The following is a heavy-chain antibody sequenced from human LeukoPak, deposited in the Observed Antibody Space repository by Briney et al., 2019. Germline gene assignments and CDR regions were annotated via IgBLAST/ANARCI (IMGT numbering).Heavy chain of an antibody. Sequence: GGSLRLSCAASGFTVSRNYMSWVRQAPGKGLEWVSSISSDSIHIYYADSVKGRCTISRDNAKNSLYLQMNSLRAEDTAVYYCARLYCGYDCYSSDYWGQGTLVTVSS. J-gene: IGHJ4*02. CDR2: ISSDSIHI. CDR1: GFTVSRNY. CDR3: ARLYCGYDCYSSDY. V-gene: IGHV3-21*01. D-gene: IGHD2-21*02.